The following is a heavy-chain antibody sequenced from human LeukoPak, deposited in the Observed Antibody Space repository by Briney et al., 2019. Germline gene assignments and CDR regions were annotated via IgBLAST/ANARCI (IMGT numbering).Heavy chain of an antibody. CDR1: GGSISSYY. D-gene: IGHD3-10*01. V-gene: IGHV4-4*07. CDR2: IYTSGHT. CDR3: ARGYGSGSYRSYYYYMDV. Sequence: SETLSLTCTVSGGSISSYYWSWIRQPAGKGLEWIGRIYTSGHTNHNPSLKSRVTMSVDTSKKQFSLRLSSVTAADTAVYYCARGYGSGSYRSYYYYMDVWGKGTTVTVSS. J-gene: IGHJ6*03.